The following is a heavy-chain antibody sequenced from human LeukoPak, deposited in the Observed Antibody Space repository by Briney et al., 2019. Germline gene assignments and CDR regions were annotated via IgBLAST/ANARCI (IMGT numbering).Heavy chain of an antibody. J-gene: IGHJ5*02. CDR3: ARGGLLNWFDP. D-gene: IGHD1-26*01. V-gene: IGHV4-61*02. CDR1: GDSFSSVSYY. Sequence: SETLALTCTVSGDSFSSVSYYWSWIRQPAGKGLEWIGRIYATGSTNYNPSLKSRVTISVDTSKNQFSLKLSSVTAADTAVYYCARGGLLNWFDPWGQGTLVTVSS. CDR2: IYATGST.